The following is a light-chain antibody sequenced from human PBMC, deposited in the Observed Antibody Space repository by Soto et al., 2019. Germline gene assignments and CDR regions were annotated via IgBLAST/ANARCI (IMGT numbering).Light chain of an antibody. CDR3: PQYSSSPLT. CDR2: RAS. Sequence: EIVMTQSPATLSVSPGERAILSCRASQSVSSSYLAWYQQKPGQAPKVLIYRASSRATGIPDRFSGSGSGTDFTLTISRLEPEDFAVSYCPQYSSSPLTFGGGTKVDIK. CDR1: QSVSSSY. V-gene: IGKV3-20*01. J-gene: IGKJ4*01.